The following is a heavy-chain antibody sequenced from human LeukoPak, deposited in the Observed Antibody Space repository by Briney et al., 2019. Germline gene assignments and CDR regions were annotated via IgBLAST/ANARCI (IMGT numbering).Heavy chain of an antibody. CDR3: ASGDCSGGSCYVPWEARKRWEFNAFDI. V-gene: IGHV1-69*05. CDR2: IIPIFGTV. D-gene: IGHD2-15*01. CDR1: GGTFSSYA. J-gene: IGHJ3*02. Sequence: SVKVSCKASGGTFSSYAISWVRQAPGQGLEWMGGIIPIFGTVNYAQKFQGRVTITTDESTSTAYMELSSLRSVSTAVYYCASGDCSGGSCYVPWEARKRWEFNAFDIWGQGTMVTVSS.